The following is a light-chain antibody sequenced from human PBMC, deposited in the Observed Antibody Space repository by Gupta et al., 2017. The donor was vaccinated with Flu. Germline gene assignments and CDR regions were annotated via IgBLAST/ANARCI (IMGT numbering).Light chain of an antibody. J-gene: IGKJ2*01. CDR1: QTVADSF. CDR2: GAS. CDR3: QQYGGSPAYT. V-gene: IGKV3-20*01. Sequence: EIVLTQSPGSLSLSPGERATLSCRASQTVADSFLAWYQQHPGQAPRLLIYGASTRASGIPDRFSGSGSGTDFTLTISRLEPEDFAVYYCQQYGGSPAYTFGQGTGLE.